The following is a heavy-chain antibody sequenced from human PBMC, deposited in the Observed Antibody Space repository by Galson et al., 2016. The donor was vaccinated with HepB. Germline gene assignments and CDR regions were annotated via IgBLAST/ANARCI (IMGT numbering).Heavy chain of an antibody. CDR3: ARRTYLVDAFDI. CDR1: GFSLNTSGMC. J-gene: IGHJ3*02. CDR2: IDWDDDK. D-gene: IGHD1-1*01. V-gene: IGHV2-70*01. Sequence: PALVKPTQTLTLTCTFSGFSLNTSGMCVSWIRQPPGKALEWLALIDWDDDKYYNTSLKTRLTNSKDTSKNQVVLTMTNMDPVDTATYYFARRTYLVDAFDIWGQGTMVTVSS.